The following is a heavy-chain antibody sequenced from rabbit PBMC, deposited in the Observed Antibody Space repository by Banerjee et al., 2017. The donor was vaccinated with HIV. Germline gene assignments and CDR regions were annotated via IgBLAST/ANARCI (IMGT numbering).Heavy chain of an antibody. J-gene: IGHJ4*01. D-gene: IGHD4-2*01. Sequence: QSLEESGGDLVKPGASLTLTCTASGFSFSSGYYMCWVRQAPGKGLEWIACIGVGSGGTYYASWAKGRFTISKTSSTTVTLQMTSLTAADTATYFCAKSDAGSNGYPFNLWGQGTLVTVS. CDR2: IGVGSGGT. CDR1: GFSFSSGYY. CDR3: AKSDAGSNGYPFNL. V-gene: IGHV1S40*01.